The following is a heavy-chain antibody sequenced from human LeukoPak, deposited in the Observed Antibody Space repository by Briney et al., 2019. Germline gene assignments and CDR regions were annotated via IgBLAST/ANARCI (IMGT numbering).Heavy chain of an antibody. CDR1: GFTFSSYA. D-gene: IGHD3-22*01. V-gene: IGHV3-23*01. CDR3: AKGESYYYDSSGQRTYYYYGMDV. CDR2: ISGSGGST. J-gene: IGHJ6*02. Sequence: PGGSLRLSCAASGFTFSSYAMSWVRQAPGKGLEWVSAISGSGGSTYYADSVKGRFTISRDNSKNTLYLQMNSLRAEDTAVYYCAKGESYYYDSSGQRTYYYYGMDVWGQGTTVTVSS.